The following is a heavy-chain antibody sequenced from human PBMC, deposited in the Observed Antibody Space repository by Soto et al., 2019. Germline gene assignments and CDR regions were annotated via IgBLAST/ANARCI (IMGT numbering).Heavy chain of an antibody. CDR1: GGSINSGDW. V-gene: IGHV4-4*02. J-gene: IGHJ4*02. Sequence: QVHLQESGPGLVKPSGTLSLTCAVSGGSINSGDWWHWVRQPPGKGLEWIGEVDHEGNTIYNPSLKSRVLISVDKSRNEFSLTLISVTAADTAVYYCARDFKAPNDAWAFDSWGQGSLVTVSS. CDR3: ARDFKAPNDAWAFDS. D-gene: IGHD1-1*01. CDR2: VDHEGNT.